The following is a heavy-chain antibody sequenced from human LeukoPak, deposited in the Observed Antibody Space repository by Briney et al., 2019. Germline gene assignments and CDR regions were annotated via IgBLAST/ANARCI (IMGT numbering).Heavy chain of an antibody. J-gene: IGHJ3*02. CDR1: GGSISSYY. Sequence: SETLSLTCTVPGGSISSYYWSWIRQPAGKGLEWIGRIYTSGSTNYNPSLKSRVTMSVDTSKNQFSLKLSSVTAADTAVYYCARERYCSSTSCYIGRAFDIWGQGTMVTVSS. V-gene: IGHV4-4*07. D-gene: IGHD2-2*02. CDR3: ARERYCSSTSCYIGRAFDI. CDR2: IYTSGST.